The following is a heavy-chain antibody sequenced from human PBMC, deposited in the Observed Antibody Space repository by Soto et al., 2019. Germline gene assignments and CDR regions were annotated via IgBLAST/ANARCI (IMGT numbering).Heavy chain of an antibody. D-gene: IGHD6-13*01. Sequence: EVQLVESGGGLVQPGGSRRLSCAASGFTFSDYWMHWFRQAPGKGLVWVSRIRGDGSSTSHADSVKGRLTISRDNAKDTLYLQMNSLTVEVTAIYYCARVAVAAPRSWYFDLWGRGTLVTVSS. CDR2: IRGDGSST. CDR3: ARVAVAAPRSWYFDL. J-gene: IGHJ2*01. V-gene: IGHV3-74*01. CDR1: GFTFSDYW.